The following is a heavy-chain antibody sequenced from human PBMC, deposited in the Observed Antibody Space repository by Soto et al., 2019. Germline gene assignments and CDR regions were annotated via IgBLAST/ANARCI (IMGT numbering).Heavy chain of an antibody. Sequence: QVQLVQSGAEVKKPGSSVKVSCKASGGTFSSYTISWVRQAPGQGLEWMGRIIPILGIANYAQKFQGRVTITADKSTSTDYMEVISLRSEDTAVYYCARWGLPTMVVVGDWFDPWGQGTLVTVSS. D-gene: IGHD3-22*01. V-gene: IGHV1-69*02. CDR2: IIPILGIA. CDR1: GGTFSSYT. CDR3: ARWGLPTMVVVGDWFDP. J-gene: IGHJ5*02.